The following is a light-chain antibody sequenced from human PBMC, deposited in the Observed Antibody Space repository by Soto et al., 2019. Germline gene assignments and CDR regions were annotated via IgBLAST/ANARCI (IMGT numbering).Light chain of an antibody. V-gene: IGLV2-14*01. Sequence: QSALTQPASVSGSPGQSITISCTGTSSDVGGYNYVSWYQQHPGKAPKLMIYDVSDRPSGVSNLFSGSKSGNTASLTISRIQAEDEADYYRSSYTGSSTLVVFGGGTKVTVL. CDR2: DVS. J-gene: IGLJ2*01. CDR3: SSYTGSSTLVV. CDR1: SSDVGGYNY.